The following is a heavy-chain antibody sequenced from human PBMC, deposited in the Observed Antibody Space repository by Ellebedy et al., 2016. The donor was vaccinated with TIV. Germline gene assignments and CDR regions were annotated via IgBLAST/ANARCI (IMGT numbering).Heavy chain of an antibody. J-gene: IGHJ4*02. V-gene: IGHV3-74*01. Sequence: GESLKISCAASGFTFSRYWMYWVRQVPGKGLEWVSRIDNDGTRTDYADSVTGRFTISRDNAKSTLYLQMSSLRAEDSALYYCASGMVVLMTGTTDYWGQGTLVTVSS. CDR2: IDNDGTRT. CDR1: GFTFSRYW. CDR3: ASGMVVLMTGTTDY. D-gene: IGHD2-21*01.